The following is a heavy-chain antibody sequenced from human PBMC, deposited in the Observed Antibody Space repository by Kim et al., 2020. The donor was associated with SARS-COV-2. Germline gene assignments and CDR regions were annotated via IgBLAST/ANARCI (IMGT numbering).Heavy chain of an antibody. CDR3: ARATFYYESSGYRPVDY. J-gene: IGHJ4*02. V-gene: IGHV3-11*06. Sequence: SWKGRFTISRDNAKNSLYLQMNSLRAEDTAVYYCARATFYYESSGYRPVDYWGQGTLVTVSS. D-gene: IGHD3-22*01.